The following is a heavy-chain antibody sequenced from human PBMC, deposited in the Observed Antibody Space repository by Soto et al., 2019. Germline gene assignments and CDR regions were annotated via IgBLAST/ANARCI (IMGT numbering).Heavy chain of an antibody. CDR2: IDREGVST. D-gene: IGHD3-9*01. CDR3: AKDPSTGSADL. Sequence: EVQLLESGGDLVQPGGSLRLSCAASGFIFDSFAMNWVRQAPGKGLEWVSTIDREGVSTHYADSLKGRFSISRDNSKNTLYLQMNRLRAEDTAVYYCAKDPSTGSADLWGLGTLVTVSS. J-gene: IGHJ5*02. V-gene: IGHV3-23*01. CDR1: GFIFDSFA.